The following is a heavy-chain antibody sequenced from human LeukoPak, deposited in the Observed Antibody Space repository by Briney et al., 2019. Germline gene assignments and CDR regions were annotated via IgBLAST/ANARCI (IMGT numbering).Heavy chain of an antibody. V-gene: IGHV4-4*08. CDR1: GGSISSYY. CDR3: ARVSGSGTYRTFDN. D-gene: IGHD3-10*01. Sequence: SETLSLTCTVSGGSISSYYWSWIREPPGKGLEWIGYIYNSGSTNYNPSLKSRVTISIDTSKNQFSLKMSSVTAADTAVFYCARVSGSGTYRTFDNWGQGTLVTVSS. CDR2: IYNSGST. J-gene: IGHJ4*02.